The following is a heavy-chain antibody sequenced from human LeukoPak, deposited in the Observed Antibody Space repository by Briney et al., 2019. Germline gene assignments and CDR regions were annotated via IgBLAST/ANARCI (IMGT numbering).Heavy chain of an antibody. CDR1: GFTFDDYA. J-gene: IGHJ4*02. Sequence: GGSLRLSCAASGFTFDDYAMHWVRQAPGKGLEWVSGISWNSGSIGYADSVKGRFTISRDNAKNSLYLQMNSLRAEDTALYYCAKDLSPYYYDSSGYSNYFDYWGQGTLVTVSS. CDR3: AKDLSPYYYDSSGYSNYFDY. CDR2: ISWNSGSI. V-gene: IGHV3-9*01. D-gene: IGHD3-22*01.